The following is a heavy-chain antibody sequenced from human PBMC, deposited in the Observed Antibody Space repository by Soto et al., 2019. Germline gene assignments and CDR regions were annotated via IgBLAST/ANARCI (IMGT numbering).Heavy chain of an antibody. Sequence: PSETLSLTCAVYGGSFSGYYLSWIRQPPGKGLEWIGEINHSGSTNYNPSLKSRVTISVDTSKNQFSLKLSSVTAADTAVYYCARRLRNYYYYGMDVWGQGTTVTVYS. CDR1: GGSFSGYY. V-gene: IGHV4-34*01. CDR2: INHSGST. CDR3: ARRLRNYYYYGMDV. J-gene: IGHJ6*02.